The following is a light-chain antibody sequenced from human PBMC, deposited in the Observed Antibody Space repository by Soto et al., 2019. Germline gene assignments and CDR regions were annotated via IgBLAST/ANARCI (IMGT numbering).Light chain of an antibody. CDR2: EVS. J-gene: IGKJ4*01. CDR1: QSLVHSYGNTY. CDR3: IQTTQFPLT. V-gene: IGKV2-24*01. Sequence: DIVLNQTPLSSPVTLGQPASISCRSSQSLVHSYGNTYLNWLQQRPGQPPRLLIYEVSNRFSGVPDRFSGGGAGTDFTLEISRVEAEDVGVYYCIQTTQFPLTFGGGTKVDIK.